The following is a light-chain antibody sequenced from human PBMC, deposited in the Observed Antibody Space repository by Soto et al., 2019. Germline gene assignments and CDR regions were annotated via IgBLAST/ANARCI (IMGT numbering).Light chain of an antibody. V-gene: IGKV1-5*03. J-gene: IGKJ2*01. CDR1: QSVSGW. Sequence: DIQMTQSPSTLSASVGDRVAISCRASQSVSGWLAWYQQKPGKVPKLLIYQASTLEDGVPSRFSGSGSGTEFTLTISSLQPDDSATYYCQHYNDYSYTLGPGTNWEIK. CDR2: QAS. CDR3: QHYNDYSYT.